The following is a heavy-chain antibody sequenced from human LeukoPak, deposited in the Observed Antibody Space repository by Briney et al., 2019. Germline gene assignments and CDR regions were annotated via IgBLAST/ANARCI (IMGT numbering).Heavy chain of an antibody. D-gene: IGHD4-11*01. CDR3: ARSVPTGEFDP. CDR2: INPNSGGT. J-gene: IGHJ5*02. Sequence: ASVKVSCEASGYTFTGYYMHWVRQAPGQGLEWMGWINPNSGGTNYAQKFQGRVTMTRDTSISTACMELSRLRSDDTAVYYCARSVPTGEFDPWGQGTLVTVSS. V-gene: IGHV1-2*02. CDR1: GYTFTGYY.